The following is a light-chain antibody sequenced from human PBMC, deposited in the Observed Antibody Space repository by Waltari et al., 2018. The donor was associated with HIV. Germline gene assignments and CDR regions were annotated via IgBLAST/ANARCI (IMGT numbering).Light chain of an antibody. CDR1: QSLLYTSNNKNC. CDR2: WAS. CDR3: QQFYSSPLT. J-gene: IGKJ2*01. V-gene: IGKV4-1*01. Sequence: DIVMTQSPDSLALSLGERAPINCKSSQSLLYTSNNKNCLAWYQQKPGQPPKLLIYWASTRESGVPDRFSGSESETDFTLTISGLQAEDVAVYYCQQFYSSPLTFGQGTSLEIK.